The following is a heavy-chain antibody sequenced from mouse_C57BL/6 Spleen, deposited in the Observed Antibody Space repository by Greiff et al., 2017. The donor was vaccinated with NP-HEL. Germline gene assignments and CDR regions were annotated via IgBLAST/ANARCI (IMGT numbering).Heavy chain of an antibody. Sequence: QVHVKQSGAELARPGASVKMSCKASGYTFTSYTMHWVKQRPGQGLEWIGYINPSSGYTKYNQKFKDKATLTADKSSSPAYMQLSSLASEDSAVYYCARSGLGRLYFGDWGQGTTLTVSS. CDR1: GYTFTSYT. D-gene: IGHD4-1*01. CDR2: INPSSGYT. V-gene: IGHV1-4*01. CDR3: ARSGLGRLYFGD. J-gene: IGHJ2*01.